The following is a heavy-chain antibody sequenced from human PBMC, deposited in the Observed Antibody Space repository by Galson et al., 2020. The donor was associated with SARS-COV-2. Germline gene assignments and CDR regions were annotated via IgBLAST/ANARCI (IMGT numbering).Heavy chain of an antibody. CDR3: ARAWFGELSWYFDY. CDR1: GGTFSSYA. CDR2: IIPIFGTA. Sequence: SVKVSCKASGGTFSSYAISWVRQAPGQGLEWMGGIIPIFGTANYAQKFQGRVTITADKSTSTAYMELSSLRSEDTAVYYCARAWFGELSWYFDYWGQGTLVTVSS. V-gene: IGHV1-69*06. J-gene: IGHJ4*02. D-gene: IGHD3-10*01.